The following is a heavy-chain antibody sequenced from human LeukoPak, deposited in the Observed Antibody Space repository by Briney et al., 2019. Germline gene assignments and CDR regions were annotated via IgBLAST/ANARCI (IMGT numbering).Heavy chain of an antibody. J-gene: IGHJ4*02. Sequence: GGSLRLSCAASGFTFSDYYMSWIRQAPGKGLEWVSYISSSGSTIYYADSVKGRFTITRDNAKNSLYLQMNSLRAEDTAVYYCARESYYDSSGYYGHGDYWGQGTLVTVSS. CDR2: ISSSGSTI. D-gene: IGHD3-22*01. V-gene: IGHV3-11*01. CDR1: GFTFSDYY. CDR3: ARESYYDSSGYYGHGDY.